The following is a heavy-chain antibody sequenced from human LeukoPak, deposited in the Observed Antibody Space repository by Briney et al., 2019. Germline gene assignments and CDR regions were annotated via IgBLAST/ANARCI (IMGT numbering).Heavy chain of an antibody. CDR3: ARPSGRYYYDAFDI. CDR1: GFTFSGYW. J-gene: IGHJ3*02. Sequence: GGSLRLSCAASGFTFSGYWIHWVRQAPGRGLVWVSRINSDGSSTSYADSVKGRFTISRDNAKKSLYLQMNSLRAEDTAVYYCARPSGRYYYDAFDIWGHGTMVTVSS. D-gene: IGHD1-26*01. CDR2: INSDGSST. V-gene: IGHV3-74*01.